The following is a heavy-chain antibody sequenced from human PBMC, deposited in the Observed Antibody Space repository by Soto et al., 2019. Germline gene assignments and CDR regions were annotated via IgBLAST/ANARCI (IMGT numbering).Heavy chain of an antibody. CDR3: ARWVKLNWNYFRYDY. D-gene: IGHD1-7*01. J-gene: IGHJ4*02. Sequence: QVQLQQWGAGLLKPSETLSLTCAVYGGSFSGYYWSWIRQPPGKGLEWIGEINHSGSTNYNPSLKGRVTISVDTSKNQFSLKLSSVTAADTAVYYCARWVKLNWNYFRYDYWGQGTLVTVSS. V-gene: IGHV4-34*01. CDR2: INHSGST. CDR1: GGSFSGYY.